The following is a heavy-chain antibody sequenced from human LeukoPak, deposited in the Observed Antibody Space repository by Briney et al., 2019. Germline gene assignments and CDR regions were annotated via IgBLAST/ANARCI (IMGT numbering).Heavy chain of an antibody. J-gene: IGHJ5*02. Sequence: GASVKVSCKASGYTFTSYGISWVRQAPGQGLEWMGRISAYNGNTNYAQKLQGRVTMTTDTSTSTAYMELRSLRSDDTAVYYCARDTHNYYGSGSYYNLPNMHNWFDPWGQGTLVTVSS. CDR1: GYTFTSYG. V-gene: IGHV1-18*01. D-gene: IGHD3-10*01. CDR3: ARDTHNYYGSGSYYNLPNMHNWFDP. CDR2: ISAYNGNT.